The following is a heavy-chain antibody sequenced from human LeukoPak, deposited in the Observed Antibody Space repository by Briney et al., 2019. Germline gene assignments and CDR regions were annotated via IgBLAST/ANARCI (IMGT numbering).Heavy chain of an antibody. CDR2: IYYSGST. J-gene: IGHJ6*03. V-gene: IGHV4-30-4*08. Sequence: PSETLSLTCAVSGGSISSGDYYWSWIRQPPGKGLEWIVYIYYSGSTYYNPSLKSRVTISVDTSKNQFSLKLSSVTAADTAVYYCAREWSGYYIPYYYYYMDVWGKGTTVTVSS. CDR3: AREWSGYYIPYYYYYMDV. CDR1: GGSISSGDYY. D-gene: IGHD3-3*01.